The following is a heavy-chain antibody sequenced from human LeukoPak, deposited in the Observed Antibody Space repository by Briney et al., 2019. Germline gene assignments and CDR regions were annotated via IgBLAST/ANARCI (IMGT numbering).Heavy chain of an antibody. V-gene: IGHV3-53*01. CDR1: GFTVSSNY. D-gene: IGHD3-3*01. CDR3: AKALSNYDFWSGYSYYYYYGMDV. J-gene: IGHJ6*02. CDR2: LYSGGST. Sequence: ESGGSLRLSCAASGFTVSSNYMSWVRQAPGKGLEWVSVLYSGGSTYYADSVKGRFTISRDNSKNTLYLQMNSLRAEDTAVYYCAKALSNYDFWSGYSYYYYYGMDVWGQGTTVTVSS.